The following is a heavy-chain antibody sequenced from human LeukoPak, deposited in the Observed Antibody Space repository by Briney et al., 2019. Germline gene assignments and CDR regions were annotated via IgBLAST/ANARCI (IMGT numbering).Heavy chain of an antibody. V-gene: IGHV4-39*07. D-gene: IGHD4-17*01. Sequence: SETLSLTCTVSGGSISSSSYYWGWIRQPPGKGLEWIGSIYYRGRTNYNPSLKSRVTISVDNSKNQLSLTLTSVTAADTAVYYCAREVGGDFDALDYWGQGTLVTVSS. CDR1: GGSISSSSYY. CDR2: IYYRGRT. CDR3: AREVGGDFDALDY. J-gene: IGHJ4*02.